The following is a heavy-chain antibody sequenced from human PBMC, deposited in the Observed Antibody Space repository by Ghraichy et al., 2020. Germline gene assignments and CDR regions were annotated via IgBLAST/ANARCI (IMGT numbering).Heavy chain of an antibody. Sequence: SETLSLTCTVSGGSISSYYWGWIRQPPGKGLEWIGYIHYSGSTNYNPSLKSRVTISVDTSKNQFSLKLSSVAAADTAVYYCARDRGELLHYFDYWGQGTLVTVSS. CDR3: ARDRGELLHYFDY. CDR1: GGSISSYY. CDR2: IHYSGST. V-gene: IGHV4-59*01. J-gene: IGHJ4*02. D-gene: IGHD1-26*01.